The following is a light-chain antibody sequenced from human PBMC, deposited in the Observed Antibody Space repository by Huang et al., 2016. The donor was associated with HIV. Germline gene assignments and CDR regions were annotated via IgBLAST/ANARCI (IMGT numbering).Light chain of an antibody. CDR1: HSLSST. Sequence: EIVMTQSPATLSVSPGERATLSCRASHSLSSTLAWYQQKPGQAPRLLIYDASTRATGIPARFSGSGSGTEFTLTISSLQSEDFAVYYCQQYNNWPPEITFGQGTRLDIK. CDR3: QQYNNWPPEIT. J-gene: IGKJ5*01. CDR2: DAS. V-gene: IGKV3-15*01.